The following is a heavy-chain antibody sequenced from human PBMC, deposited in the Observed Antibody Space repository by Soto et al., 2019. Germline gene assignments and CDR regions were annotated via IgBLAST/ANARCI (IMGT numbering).Heavy chain of an antibody. CDR1: GFTHSDYGFSAYG. CDR3: ASDLRYYCGSVTCYGHGMAMDV. D-gene: IGHD2-2*01. V-gene: IGHV3-33*01. J-gene: IGHJ6*03. CDR2: IRFDGSNK. Sequence: GGSLRLSCAASGFTHSDYGFSAYGMHWVRLAPGRGLEWVAVIRFDGSNKYYAESVKGRFTISRDNSKNTLYLEMNSVRVEDTAVYYCASDLRYYCGSVTCYGHGMAMDVWGKGTTVTVSS.